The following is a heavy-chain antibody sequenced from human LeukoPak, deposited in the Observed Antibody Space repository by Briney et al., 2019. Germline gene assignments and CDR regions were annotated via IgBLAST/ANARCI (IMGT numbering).Heavy chain of an antibody. CDR2: ISAYNGNT. V-gene: IGHV1-18*01. Sequence: ASVKVSCKASGYTFTSYGISWVRQAPGQGLGWMGWISAYNGNTNYAQKLQGRVTMTTDTSTSTAYMELRSLRSDDTAVYYCAGGRGSSWYESYYYYYYMDVWGKGTTVTVSS. J-gene: IGHJ6*03. D-gene: IGHD6-13*01. CDR1: GYTFTSYG. CDR3: AGGRGSSWYESYYYYYYMDV.